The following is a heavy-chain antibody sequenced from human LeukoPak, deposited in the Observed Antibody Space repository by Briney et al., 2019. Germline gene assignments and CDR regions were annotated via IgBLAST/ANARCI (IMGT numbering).Heavy chain of an antibody. J-gene: IGHJ3*01. CDR1: DFTFPNYA. CDR2: IGGSGSNT. D-gene: IGHD4-17*01. CDR3: GRDPNGDYVGAFEF. Sequence: GGSLRLSCVASDFTFPNYAMTWVRLAPAKGLEWVSSIGGSGSNTNYADSVRGRFTVSRDNSKNTLYLQMNSLRAEDTAVYYCGRDPNGDYVGAFEFWGQGTLVSVSS. V-gene: IGHV3-23*01.